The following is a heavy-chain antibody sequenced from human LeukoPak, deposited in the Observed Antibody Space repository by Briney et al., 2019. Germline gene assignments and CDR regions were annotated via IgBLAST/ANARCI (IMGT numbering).Heavy chain of an antibody. CDR1: GFTFSTYA. V-gene: IGHV3-23*01. J-gene: IGHJ4*02. CDR3: ARSAVGTSYCTAVDY. Sequence: GGSLRLSCAASGFTFSTYAMTWVRQAPGKGLEWVSGISTSGDRTYYADSVKGRFTISRDNSKNTLYLQMNSLRAEDTAEYYCARSAVGTSYCTAVDYWGQGTLVTVSS. D-gene: IGHD1-26*01. CDR2: ISTSGDRT.